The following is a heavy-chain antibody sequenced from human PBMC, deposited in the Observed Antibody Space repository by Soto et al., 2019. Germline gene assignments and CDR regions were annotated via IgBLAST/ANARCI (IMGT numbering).Heavy chain of an antibody. D-gene: IGHD5-12*01. CDR1: GYTFNSYG. CDR2: ISAYDGNT. Sequence: ASVKVSCKASGYTFNSYGISWVRQAPGQGLEWMGWISAYDGNTNYAQKLQGRVTMTTDTSTSTAYMELRSLRSDDTAVYYCARERSGYDFYYYYYMDVWGKGTTVTVSS. CDR3: ARERSGYDFYYYYYMDV. V-gene: IGHV1-18*01. J-gene: IGHJ6*03.